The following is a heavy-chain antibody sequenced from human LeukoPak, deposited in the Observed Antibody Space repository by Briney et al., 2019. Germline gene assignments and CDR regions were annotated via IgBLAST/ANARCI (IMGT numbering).Heavy chain of an antibody. CDR1: GFTFSSYA. D-gene: IGHD2-2*01. CDR3: AKGKLGYCSSTSCDGDAFDI. Sequence: GGSLRLSCAASGFTFSSYAMSWVRQAPGKGLEWVSAISGSGGSTYYADSVKGRFTISRDNSKNTLYLQMNSLRAEDTAVYYCAKGKLGYCSSTSCDGDAFDIWGQGTMVTVSS. J-gene: IGHJ3*02. CDR2: ISGSGGST. V-gene: IGHV3-23*01.